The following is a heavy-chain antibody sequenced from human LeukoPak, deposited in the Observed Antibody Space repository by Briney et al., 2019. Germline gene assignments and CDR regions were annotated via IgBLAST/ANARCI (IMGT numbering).Heavy chain of an antibody. CDR1: GDSVSSNSAA. CDR2: TYYRSKWYN. V-gene: IGHV6-1*01. D-gene: IGHD3-9*01. CDR3: ARLRYFDWLPYYFDY. Sequence: SQTLSLTCAISGDSVSSNSAAWNWIRQSPSRGLEWLGRTYYRSKWYNDYAVSVKSRITNNPATSKNQFSLQLNSVTPEDTAVYYCARLRYFDWLPYYFDYWGQGTLVTVSS. J-gene: IGHJ4*02.